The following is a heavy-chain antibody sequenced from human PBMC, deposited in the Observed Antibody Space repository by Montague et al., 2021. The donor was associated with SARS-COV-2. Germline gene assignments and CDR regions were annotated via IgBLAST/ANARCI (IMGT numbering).Heavy chain of an antibody. V-gene: IGHV4-4*02. D-gene: IGHD5-24*01. CDR2: IYHSGST. CDR1: GGSITTNNW. CDR3: AREGSRDGYNEGFDY. J-gene: IGHJ4*02. Sequence: SETLSLTCAVSGGSITTNNWWNWVRPSPGKGLEWIGEIYHSGSTNYNPSLKSRVTISVDRSTNQFSLSLTSVTAADTAVYYCAREGSRDGYNEGFDYWGQGTLVTVSS.